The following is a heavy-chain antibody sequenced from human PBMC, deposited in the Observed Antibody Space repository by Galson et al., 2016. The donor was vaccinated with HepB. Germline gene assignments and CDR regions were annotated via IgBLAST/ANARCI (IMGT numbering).Heavy chain of an antibody. J-gene: IGHJ5*02. V-gene: IGHV3-30-3*01. Sequence: SLRLSCAGSGFDFSDYAVHWVRQTPGKGLEWVAVLSYDGVNKYYADSVKGRFTISRDNSKNTLFLQMNSLRAEDTALYYCARVGTKHTYGFSSSDHWGRGTLVTVSS. CDR2: LSYDGVNK. CDR3: ARVGTKHTYGFSSSDH. D-gene: IGHD3-10*01. CDR1: GFDFSDYA.